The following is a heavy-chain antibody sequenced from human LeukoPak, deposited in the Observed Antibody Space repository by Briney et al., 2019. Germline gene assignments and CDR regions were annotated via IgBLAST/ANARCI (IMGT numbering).Heavy chain of an antibody. CDR1: GGTFSSYA. CDR2: IIPIFGTA. J-gene: IGHJ4*02. Sequence: ASVKVSCKASGGTFSSYAISWVRQAPGQGLEWMGGIIPIFGTANYAQKFQGRVTITADESTSTAYMELSSLRSEDTAVYYCARGYYDILTGYYRPPDYWGQGTLVTVSS. V-gene: IGHV1-69*13. CDR3: ARGYYDILTGYYRPPDY. D-gene: IGHD3-9*01.